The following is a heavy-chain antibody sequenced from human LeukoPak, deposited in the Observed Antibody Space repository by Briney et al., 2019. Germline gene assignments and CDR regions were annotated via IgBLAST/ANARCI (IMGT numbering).Heavy chain of an antibody. J-gene: IGHJ6*02. D-gene: IGHD2-2*02. CDR3: AKDLRGVVPAAIASYYYYGMDV. CDR2: ISWNSGSI. Sequence: TGGSLRLSCAASGFTFDDYAMHWVRHAPGMGLEWVSGISWNSGSIGYADSVKGRFTISRDNAKNSLYLQMNSLRAEDTALYYCAKDLRGVVPAAIASYYYYGMDVWGQGTTVTVSS. V-gene: IGHV3-9*01. CDR1: GFTFDDYA.